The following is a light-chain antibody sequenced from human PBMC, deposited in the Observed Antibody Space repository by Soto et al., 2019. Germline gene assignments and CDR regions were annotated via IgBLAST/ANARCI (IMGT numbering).Light chain of an antibody. CDR2: GAS. CDR1: QSVSNN. Sequence: TQSPGTLSLSPGERATLSCRSSQSVSNNYLAWYHQKPGQAPRLLIYGASTRATGIPAKFSGGGSGTEFTLTISSLQPEDSAVHYCQPYTTWPRAPVGERTKLEIK. CDR3: QPYTTWPRAP. V-gene: IGKV3-15*01. J-gene: IGKJ4*01.